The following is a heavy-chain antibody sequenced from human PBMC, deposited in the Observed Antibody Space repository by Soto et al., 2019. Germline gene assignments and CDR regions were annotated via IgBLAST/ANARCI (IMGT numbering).Heavy chain of an antibody. CDR2: ISGSGGST. Sequence: GGSLRLSCAASGFTFSSYAMSWVRQAPGKGLEWVSAISGSGGSTYYADSVKGRFTISRDNSKNTQYLQMNSLRAEDTAVYYCAIGSLYYGSGIRDYYYGMDVWVQGTTVTVSS. D-gene: IGHD3-10*01. V-gene: IGHV3-23*01. J-gene: IGHJ6*02. CDR3: AIGSLYYGSGIRDYYYGMDV. CDR1: GFTFSSYA.